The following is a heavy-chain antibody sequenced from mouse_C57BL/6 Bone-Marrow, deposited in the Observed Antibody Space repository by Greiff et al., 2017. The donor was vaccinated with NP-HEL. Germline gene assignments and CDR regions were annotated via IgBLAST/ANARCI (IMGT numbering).Heavy chain of an antibody. CDR2: FYPGSGSI. CDR1: GYTFTKYT. CDR3: ARHEDYYGSRDWYFDV. Sequence: QVQLQQSGAELVKPGASVKLSCKASGYTFTKYTIHWVKQRSGQGLEWIGWFYPGSGSIKYNEKFKDKATLTADKSSSTVYMELSRLTSEDSAVYFCARHEDYYGSRDWYFDVWGTGTTVTVSS. J-gene: IGHJ1*03. V-gene: IGHV1-62-2*01. D-gene: IGHD1-1*01.